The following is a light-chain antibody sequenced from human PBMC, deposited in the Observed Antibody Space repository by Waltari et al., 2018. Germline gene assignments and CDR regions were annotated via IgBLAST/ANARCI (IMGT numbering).Light chain of an antibody. CDR1: QSVISY. V-gene: IGKV3-11*01. CDR3: QQRSNWPPYT. Sequence: EIVLTQSPATLSLSPGERATLSCRASQSVISYLAWYQQKPGQAPRLLIDDASNRATGIPARFSGSGSVTDFTLTISSLEPEDFAVYYCQQRSNWPPYTFGQGTKLEIK. CDR2: DAS. J-gene: IGKJ2*01.